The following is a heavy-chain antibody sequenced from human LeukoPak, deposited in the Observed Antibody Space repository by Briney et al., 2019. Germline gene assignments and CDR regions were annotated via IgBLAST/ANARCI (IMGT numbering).Heavy chain of an antibody. CDR3: AKDLLSPGYSSGWRAFDP. D-gene: IGHD6-19*01. V-gene: IGHV3-23*01. CDR2: ISGSGGST. Sequence: GGSLRLSCAASGFTFSSYAMSWVRQAPGKGLEWVSAISGSGGSTYYADSVKGRFTISRDNSKNTLYLQMNSLRAEDTAVYYCAKDLLSPGYSSGWRAFDPWGQGTLVTVSS. J-gene: IGHJ5*02. CDR1: GFTFSSYA.